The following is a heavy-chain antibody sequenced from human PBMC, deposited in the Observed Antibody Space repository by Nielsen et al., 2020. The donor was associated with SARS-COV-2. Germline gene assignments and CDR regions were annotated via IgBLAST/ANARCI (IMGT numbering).Heavy chain of an antibody. CDR3: ARDISGWGWFDP. CDR2: IYSGGST. V-gene: IGHV3-66*01. CDR1: GFTVSSSY. Sequence: GGSLRLSCAASGFTVSSSYMRWVRQAPGKGLEWVSLIYSGGSTYYADSVKGRFTISRDSSKNTLYLQMDSLRAEDTAVYYCARDISGWGWFDPWGQGTLVTVSS. J-gene: IGHJ5*02. D-gene: IGHD6-19*01.